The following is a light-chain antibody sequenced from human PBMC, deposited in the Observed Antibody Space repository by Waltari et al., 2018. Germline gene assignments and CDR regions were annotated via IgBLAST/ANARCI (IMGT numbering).Light chain of an antibody. CDR3: QQSYSFPET. J-gene: IGKJ3*01. CDR1: QDISNF. V-gene: IGKV1-39*01. Sequence: DIQMTQSPSSLSASVGDRVTVTCRASQDISNFLNWYQQKPGKAPKLLIYTASTLQSGFPSRCSGDGSGTEFTLTISSLQPEDFATYYCQQSYSFPETFGPGTKVDV. CDR2: TAS.